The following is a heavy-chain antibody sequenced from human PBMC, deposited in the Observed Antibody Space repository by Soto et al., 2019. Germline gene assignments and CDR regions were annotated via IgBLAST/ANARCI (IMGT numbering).Heavy chain of an antibody. V-gene: IGHV4-39*01. J-gene: IGHJ5*02. D-gene: IGHD6-13*01. CDR2: IYYSGSI. CDR3: ARHRNNRGSWYWVDP. Sequence: QLQLQESGPGLVKASETLTLTCTVSGGSISSSDYYWAWIHQPPGTGLEWLATIYYSGSIYYSPPHKIRATISVDTSKNQNALNLSSVTAADTALYYCARHRNNRGSWYWVDPWGQGTRVSVSS. CDR1: GGSISSSDYY.